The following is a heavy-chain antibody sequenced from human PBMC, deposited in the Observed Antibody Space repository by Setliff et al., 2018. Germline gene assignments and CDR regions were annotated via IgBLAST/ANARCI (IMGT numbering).Heavy chain of an antibody. CDR3: ARLGTTIPTSGTWTYYYYYYMDV. J-gene: IGHJ6*03. D-gene: IGHD2-21*01. CDR1: DGSISTYY. CDR2: IHHSGST. V-gene: IGHV4-4*08. Sequence: SETLSLTCTVSDGSISTYYWSWIRQPPGKRLEWIGFIHHSGSTHYNPSLKSRVTISVDTSKNQFSLKVSSVTAADTAVYYCARLGTTIPTSGTWTYYYYYYMDVWGKGTTVTSP.